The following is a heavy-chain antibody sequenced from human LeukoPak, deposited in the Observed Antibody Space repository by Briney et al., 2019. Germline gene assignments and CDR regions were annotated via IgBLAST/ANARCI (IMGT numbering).Heavy chain of an antibody. CDR3: AKGYDSSGYYEGPDY. CDR2: ISGSGGST. J-gene: IGHJ4*02. Sequence: GGSLRLSCAASGFTFSSYAMSWVRQAPGKGLEWVSVISGSGGSTYYAASVKGRFTASRDNSKKTLYLQMNSLTAEDTAVYYGAKGYDSSGYYEGPDYWGQGTLVTVSS. CDR1: GFTFSSYA. V-gene: IGHV3-23*01. D-gene: IGHD3-22*01.